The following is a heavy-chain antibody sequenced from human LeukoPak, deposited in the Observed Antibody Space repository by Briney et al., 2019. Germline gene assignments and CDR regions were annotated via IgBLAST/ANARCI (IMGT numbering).Heavy chain of an antibody. CDR2: IRYDGSNK. D-gene: IGHD6-13*01. Sequence: GGSLRLSCAASGFTFSSYGMHWVRQAPGKGLEWVAFIRYDGSNKYYADSVKGRFTISRDNSKNTLYLQMNSLRAEDTAVYYCAKDIEQLATYFDYWGQGTLVTVSS. CDR3: AKDIEQLATYFDY. J-gene: IGHJ4*02. V-gene: IGHV3-30*02. CDR1: GFTFSSYG.